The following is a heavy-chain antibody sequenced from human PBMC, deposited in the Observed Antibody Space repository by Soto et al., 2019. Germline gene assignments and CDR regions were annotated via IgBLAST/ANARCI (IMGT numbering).Heavy chain of an antibody. Sequence: EVQLVESGGGLVQPGGSLRLSCAASGFTFSSYWMSWVRQAPGKGLEWVANIKHDGSEKYYVDSVKGRFTISRDNAKNSLYLQMNSLRAEDTAVYYCARDVRLELYAFDTWGQGTMVTVSS. CDR2: IKHDGSEK. CDR3: ARDVRLELYAFDT. CDR1: GFTFSSYW. J-gene: IGHJ3*02. V-gene: IGHV3-7*01. D-gene: IGHD1-7*01.